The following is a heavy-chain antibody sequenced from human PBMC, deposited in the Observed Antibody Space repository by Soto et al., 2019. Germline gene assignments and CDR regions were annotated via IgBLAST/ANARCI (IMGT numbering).Heavy chain of an antibody. Sequence: VQLLESGGGLVQPGGSLRLSCAASGFTFSSYAMSWVRQAPGKGLEWVSAISGTGANTYYADSVKGRFTISRDNSKNTLYLQMNSLRADDAAVYYCATLRFCTSSSCYGREGGYWGQGTLVTVSS. CDR2: ISGTGANT. CDR1: GFTFSSYA. V-gene: IGHV3-23*01. CDR3: ATLRFCTSSSCYGREGGY. D-gene: IGHD2-2*01. J-gene: IGHJ4*02.